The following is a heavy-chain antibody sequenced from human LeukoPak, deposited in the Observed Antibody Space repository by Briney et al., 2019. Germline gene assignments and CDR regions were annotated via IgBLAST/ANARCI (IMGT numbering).Heavy chain of an antibody. V-gene: IGHV3-23*01. CDR1: GFTFSIYA. D-gene: IGHD3-22*01. CDR2: ITSRGEST. Sequence: PGGSLRLSCAASGFTFSIYAMSWVRQAPGKGLQWVSSITSRGESTWYVDSVKGRFTITIDNSENTLYLQMHSLRAEDTAVYYCARDRPNYYGSDGHYYRRDGDYWGRGTLVSVSS. J-gene: IGHJ4*02. CDR3: ARDRPNYYGSDGHYYRRDGDY.